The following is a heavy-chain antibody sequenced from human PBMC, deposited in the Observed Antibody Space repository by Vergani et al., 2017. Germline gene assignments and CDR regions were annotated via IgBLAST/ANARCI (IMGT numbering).Heavy chain of an antibody. D-gene: IGHD1-20*01. CDR1: GYSFTSYW. CDR2: IDPSDSYT. CDR3: ARQDRGMDNWNDNWFDP. Sequence: EVQLVQSGAEVKKPGESLRISCKGSGYSFTSYWISWVRQMPGKGLEWMGRIDPSDSYTNYSPSFQGHVTISADKSSSTAYLQWSSLKASDTAMYYCARQDRGMDNWNDNWFDPWGQGTLVTVSS. V-gene: IGHV5-10-1*01. J-gene: IGHJ5*02.